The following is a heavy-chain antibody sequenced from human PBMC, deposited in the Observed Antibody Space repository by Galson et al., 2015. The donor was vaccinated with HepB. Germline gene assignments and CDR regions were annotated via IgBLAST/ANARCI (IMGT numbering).Heavy chain of an antibody. Sequence: SLRLSCAASGFTFSSYAMSWVRQAPGKGLEWVSAISGSGGSTYYADSVKGRFTISRDNSKNTLYLQMGSLRPEDMAVYYCARGGGQLAFDIWGQGTMVTVSS. V-gene: IGHV3-23*01. D-gene: IGHD1-1*01. CDR1: GFTFSSYA. J-gene: IGHJ3*02. CDR3: ARGGGQLAFDI. CDR2: ISGSGGST.